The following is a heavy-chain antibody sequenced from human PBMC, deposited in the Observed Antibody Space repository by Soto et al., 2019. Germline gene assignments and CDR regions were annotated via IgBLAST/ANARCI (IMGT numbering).Heavy chain of an antibody. Sequence: EVQLFESGGGLVQPGGSLRLSCAASGFTFVNYAMNWVSQAPGKGLEWVATLSGSGTSTYYADSVKGRFTISRDNSRNTLYLQMNSLRAEDTAVYYCAKGTSNGGWFNPFDYWGQGTLVTVSS. CDR3: AKGTSNGGWFNPFDY. J-gene: IGHJ4*02. CDR1: GFTFVNYA. CDR2: LSGSGTST. D-gene: IGHD6-19*01. V-gene: IGHV3-23*01.